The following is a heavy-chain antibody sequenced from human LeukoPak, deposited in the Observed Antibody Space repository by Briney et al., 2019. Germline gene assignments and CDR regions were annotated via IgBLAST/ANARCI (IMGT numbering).Heavy chain of an antibody. V-gene: IGHV1-24*01. CDR2: FDPEDGET. Sequence: GASVKVSCKVSGYTLTELSMHWVRQAPGKGLEWMGGFDPEDGETIYAQKFQGRVTMTEDTSTDTAYMELSSLRSEDTAVYCCATGGSHCSSTSCYRDWGQGTLVTVSS. J-gene: IGHJ4*02. CDR3: ATGGSHCSSTSCYRD. CDR1: GYTLTELS. D-gene: IGHD2-2*01.